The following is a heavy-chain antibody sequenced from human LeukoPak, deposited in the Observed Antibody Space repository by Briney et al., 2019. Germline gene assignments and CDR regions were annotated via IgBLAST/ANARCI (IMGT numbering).Heavy chain of an antibody. D-gene: IGHD3-22*01. CDR2: IYSGGST. CDR3: ARVKYSDSSIDYSVAFDI. Sequence: GGSLRLSCAASGFTVSSNDMTSVRQAPGKGLEWVSVIYSGGSTYFADSVKGRFTISRDNSKNTVYLQMNSLRAEDTAVYYCARVKYSDSSIDYSVAFDIWGQGTMVTVSS. V-gene: IGHV3-53*01. CDR1: GFTVSSND. J-gene: IGHJ3*02.